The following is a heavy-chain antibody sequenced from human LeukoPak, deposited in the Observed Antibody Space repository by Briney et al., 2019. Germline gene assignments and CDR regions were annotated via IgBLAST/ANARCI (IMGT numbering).Heavy chain of an antibody. CDR1: GFPFIEYS. CDR3: ARDHNYAFDN. V-gene: IGHV3-48*01. CDR2: IGIDSGNT. J-gene: IGHJ4*02. Sequence: GGSLRLSCTASGFPFIEYSMNWVRQVPGKGLEWISYIGIDSGNTKYADSVRGRFTISADKAKNSLYLQMNSLRVEDTAVYYCARDHNYAFDNWGQGTLASVAS. D-gene: IGHD1-1*01.